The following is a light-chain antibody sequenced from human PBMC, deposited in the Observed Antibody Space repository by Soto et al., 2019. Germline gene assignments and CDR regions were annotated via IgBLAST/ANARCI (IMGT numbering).Light chain of an antibody. CDR3: QQYNIYWT. CDR2: DAS. Sequence: IQMTQSPSSLCASILDIFTITCRASQSINSYSNWYQQKPGKAPKALVYDASSLESGVPSRFRGSGSGTEFTLTISSLQPDDFATYYCQQYNIYWTFGQGTKVDI. J-gene: IGKJ1*01. CDR1: QSINSY. V-gene: IGKV1-5*01.